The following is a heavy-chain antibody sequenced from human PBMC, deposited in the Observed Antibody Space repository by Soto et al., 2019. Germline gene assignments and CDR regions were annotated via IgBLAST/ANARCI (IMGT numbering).Heavy chain of an antibody. CDR3: ARDTPSSGYSYGHFYYYYGMDV. CDR1: GYTFTGYY. J-gene: IGHJ6*02. CDR2: INPNSGDT. V-gene: IGHV1-2*02. D-gene: IGHD5-18*01. Sequence: ASVKVSCKASGYTFTGYYMHWVRQAPGQGLEWMGWINPNSGDTNYAQKFQGRVTMTRDTSISTAYMELSRLRSDDTAVYYCARDTPSSGYSYGHFYYYYGMDVWGQGTTVTVSS.